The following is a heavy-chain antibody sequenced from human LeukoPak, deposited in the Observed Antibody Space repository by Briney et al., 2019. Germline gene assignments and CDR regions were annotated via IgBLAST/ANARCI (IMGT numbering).Heavy chain of an antibody. CDR3: ARDKILWFRELLGY. CDR1: GYTFTGYY. D-gene: IGHD3-10*01. V-gene: IGHV1-2*02. J-gene: IGHJ4*02. Sequence: ASVKVSCKAAGYTFTGYYMHWVRQAPGQGLEWMGWINPNSGGTNYAQKFQGRVTMTRDTSISTAYMELSRLRSDDTAVYYCARDKILWFRELLGYWGQGTLVTVSS. CDR2: INPNSGGT.